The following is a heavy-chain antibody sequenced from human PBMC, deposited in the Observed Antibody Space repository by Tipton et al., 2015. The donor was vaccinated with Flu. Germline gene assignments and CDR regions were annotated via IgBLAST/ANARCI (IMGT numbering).Heavy chain of an antibody. J-gene: IGHJ4*02. CDR3: AKGRTSDY. CDR1: GFTFDDYT. Sequence: AASGFTFDDYTMHWVRQAPGKGLEWVSSINWVSSAMDYADSVRGRFTISRDNSKNTLYLQMNSLRAEDTAVYYCAKGRTSDYRGQGTLVTVSS. CDR2: INWVSSAM. D-gene: IGHD3-16*01. V-gene: IGHV3-9*01.